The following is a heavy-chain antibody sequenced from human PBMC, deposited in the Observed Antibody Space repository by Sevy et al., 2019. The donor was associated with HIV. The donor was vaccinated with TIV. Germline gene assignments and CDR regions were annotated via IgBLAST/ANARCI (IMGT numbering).Heavy chain of an antibody. Sequence: ASVKVSCKASGYSFTTYGISWVRQAPGQGLEWMGWISPSSGNTDFAREFQGRITLTTETSTSTAYMELRSLASDATAVYCCASVGNLSWVPFDYWGQGTLVTVSS. D-gene: IGHD6-13*01. CDR1: GYSFTTYG. J-gene: IGHJ4*02. V-gene: IGHV1-18*01. CDR3: ASVGNLSWVPFDY. CDR2: ISPSSGNT.